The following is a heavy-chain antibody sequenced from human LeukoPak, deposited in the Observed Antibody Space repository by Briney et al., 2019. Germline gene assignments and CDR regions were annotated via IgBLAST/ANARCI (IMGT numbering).Heavy chain of an antibody. D-gene: IGHD3-9*01. V-gene: IGHV3-64D*06. J-gene: IGHJ4*02. CDR1: GFTFSSYA. CDR2: ISSNGGST. CDR3: VKELRYFDWLGALDY. Sequence: GGSLRLSCSASGFTFSSYAMHWVRQATGKGLENVSAISSNGGSTYYADSVKGRFTISRDNSKNTLYLQMSSLRAEDTAVYYCVKELRYFDWLGALDYWGQGTLVTVSS.